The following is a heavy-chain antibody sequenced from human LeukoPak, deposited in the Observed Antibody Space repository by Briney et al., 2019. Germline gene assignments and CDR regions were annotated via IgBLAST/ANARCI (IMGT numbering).Heavy chain of an antibody. J-gene: IGHJ4*02. CDR1: GYTFTDYY. V-gene: IGHV1-2*02. D-gene: IGHD3-22*01. CDR3: ARGTYYDSRGYSGVRLFDY. CDR2: INPDSGRT. Sequence: ASVKVSCKASGYTFTDYYIHWVRQAPGQGLEWMGWINPDSGRTNYSQKFQGRVSIITDTSINTAYMELNRLTSDDTAVHYRARGTYYDSRGYSGVRLFDYWGQGTMVTVSS.